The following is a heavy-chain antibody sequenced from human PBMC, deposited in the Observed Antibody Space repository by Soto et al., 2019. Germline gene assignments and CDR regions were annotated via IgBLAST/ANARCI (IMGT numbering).Heavy chain of an antibody. J-gene: IGHJ6*02. Sequence: VASVKVSCKASGYTFTGYYMHWVRQAPGQGLEWMGWINPNSGGTNYAQKFQGWVTMTRDTSISTAYMELSRLRSDDTAVYYCARAASIDKIRMDVWGQGTTVTVSS. CDR1: GYTFTGYY. CDR3: ARAASIDKIRMDV. CDR2: INPNSGGT. V-gene: IGHV1-2*04. D-gene: IGHD2-15*01.